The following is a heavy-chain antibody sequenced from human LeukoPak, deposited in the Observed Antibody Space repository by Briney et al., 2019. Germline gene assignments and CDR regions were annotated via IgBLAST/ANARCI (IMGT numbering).Heavy chain of an antibody. Sequence: GGSLRLSCAASGLTFSYYGMHWVRQAPGKGLEWVAVIWSDGINKFYADSVKGRFSISRDNSNNTLYLQMNSLRADDTAVYYCATGSPIAVFYYYDSWGQGTLVTVSS. D-gene: IGHD2-21*01. J-gene: IGHJ4*02. CDR2: IWSDGINK. V-gene: IGHV3-33*01. CDR3: ATGSPIAVFYYYDS. CDR1: GLTFSYYG.